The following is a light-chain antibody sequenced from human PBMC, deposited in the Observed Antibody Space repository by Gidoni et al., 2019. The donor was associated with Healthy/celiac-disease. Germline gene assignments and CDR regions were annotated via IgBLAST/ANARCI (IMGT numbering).Light chain of an antibody. Sequence: EIVLTQSPATLSLSPGERATLSCRASQSVSSYLAWYQQKPGQAPRLLISDASNRATGIPARFSGSGSGTDFTLTINSLEPEDFAVYYCQQRSNWPAALTFGGGTKVEIK. V-gene: IGKV3-11*01. CDR2: DAS. CDR1: QSVSSY. CDR3: QQRSNWPAALT. J-gene: IGKJ4*01.